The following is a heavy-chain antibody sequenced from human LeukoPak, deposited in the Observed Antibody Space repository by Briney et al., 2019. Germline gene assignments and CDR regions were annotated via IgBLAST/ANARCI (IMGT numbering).Heavy chain of an antibody. CDR2: INHSGST. Sequence: SQTLSLTCTVSGGSISSGDYYWGWIRQPPGKGLEWIGEINHSGSTTYNPSLKSRVTMSIDTSKNQFSLRLSSVTAADTAVYYCARGFSHWGQGTLVTVSS. V-gene: IGHV4-39*07. J-gene: IGHJ4*02. CDR1: GGSISSGDYY. CDR3: ARGFSH.